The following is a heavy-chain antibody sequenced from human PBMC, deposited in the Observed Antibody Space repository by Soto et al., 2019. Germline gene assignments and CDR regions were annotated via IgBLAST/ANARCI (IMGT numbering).Heavy chain of an antibody. J-gene: IGHJ4*02. CDR2: IFHSGKT. V-gene: IGHV4-38-2*01. CDR3: ARVVATHFDY. D-gene: IGHD5-12*01. CDR1: GYSTTSGFY. Sequence: SETLSLTCAVSGYSTTSGFYWGWIRQPPGEALEWIGNIFHSGKTYYNPSLTSRVTVSLDTSKNQFSLNLTSVTAADTAMYYCARVVATHFDYWGPRLLVTVSS.